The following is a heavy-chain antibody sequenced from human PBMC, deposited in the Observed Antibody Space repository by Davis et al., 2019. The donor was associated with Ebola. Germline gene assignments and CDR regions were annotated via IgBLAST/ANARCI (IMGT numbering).Heavy chain of an antibody. CDR3: ARDLGTAMATE. D-gene: IGHD5-18*01. CDR2: IIPMLGIP. Sequence: AASVKVSCKASGGTFSTYAIDWVRQAPGQGLEWMGRIIPMLGIPNYAQRFLGRVTITADKSTSTAYMELSSLRSEDTAMYYCARDLGTAMATEWGQGTLVTVSS. V-gene: IGHV1-69*04. J-gene: IGHJ4*02. CDR1: GGTFSTYA.